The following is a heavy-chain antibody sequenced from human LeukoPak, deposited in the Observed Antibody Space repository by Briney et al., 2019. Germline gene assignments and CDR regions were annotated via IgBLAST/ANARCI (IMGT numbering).Heavy chain of an antibody. CDR3: AGDRFPAAHYSSSYFY. J-gene: IGHJ4*02. V-gene: IGHV1-2*02. Sequence: ASVKVSCKASGYTFTGYYMHWVRQAPGQGLEWMGWINPNSGGTNYAQKFQGRVTMTRDTSISTAYMELSRLRSDDTAVYYCAGDRFPAAHYSSSYFYWGQGTLVTVSS. CDR1: GYTFTGYY. D-gene: IGHD6-6*01. CDR2: INPNSGGT.